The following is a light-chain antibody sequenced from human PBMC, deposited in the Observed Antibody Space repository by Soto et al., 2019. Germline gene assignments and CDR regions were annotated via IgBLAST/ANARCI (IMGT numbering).Light chain of an antibody. V-gene: IGLV2-14*01. CDR2: EVT. Sequence: QSVLTQPASVSGSLGQSITISCTGTTSDVGGYNYVSWYQQHPGKAPILMIYEVTNRPSGVSNRFSGSKSGNTASLTISRLQVEDEAEYYCGSYTDSITYVFGTGTKVTVL. J-gene: IGLJ1*01. CDR3: GSYTDSITYV. CDR1: TSDVGGYNY.